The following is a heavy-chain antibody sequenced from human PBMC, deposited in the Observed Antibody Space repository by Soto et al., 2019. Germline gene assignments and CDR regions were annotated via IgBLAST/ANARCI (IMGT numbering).Heavy chain of an antibody. CDR1: GYSFTSYW. Sequence: GESLKISCKGSGYSFTSYWIGWVRQMPGKGPEWMGIIYAGDSDTRYSPSFQGQATISADKSISTAYLQWSSLKASDTAMYYCATGTIFRVVMPYGMDVWGQGTTVTVSS. CDR3: ATGTIFRVVMPYGMDV. J-gene: IGHJ6*02. V-gene: IGHV5-51*01. CDR2: IYAGDSDT. D-gene: IGHD3-3*01.